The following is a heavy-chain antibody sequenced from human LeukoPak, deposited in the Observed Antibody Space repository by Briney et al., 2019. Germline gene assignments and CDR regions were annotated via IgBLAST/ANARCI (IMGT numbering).Heavy chain of an antibody. J-gene: IGHJ4*02. CDR2: IIPIFGIA. CDR1: GGTFSSYA. D-gene: IGHD4-23*01. Sequence: SXXASGGTFSSYAISWVRQAPGQGLEWMGRIIPIFGIANYAQKFQGRVTITADKSTSTAYMELSSLRSEDTAVYYCARVSGGNFDYWGQGTLVTVSS. CDR3: ARVSGGNFDY. V-gene: IGHV1-69*04.